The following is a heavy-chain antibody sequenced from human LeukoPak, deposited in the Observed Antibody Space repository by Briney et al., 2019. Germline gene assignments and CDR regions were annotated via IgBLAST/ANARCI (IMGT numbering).Heavy chain of an antibody. CDR2: ISSSGSTI. V-gene: IGHV3-11*01. CDR3: ARDCRDGYNCGDY. D-gene: IGHD5-24*01. CDR1: GFTFSDYY. Sequence: GGSLRLSCAASGFTFSDYYMTWIRQAPGKGLEWVSYISSSGSTIYYADSVKGRFSISRGNANKSLYMQMTRLRAEDTVVYYCARDCRDGYNCGDYWGQGTLVTVYS. J-gene: IGHJ4*02.